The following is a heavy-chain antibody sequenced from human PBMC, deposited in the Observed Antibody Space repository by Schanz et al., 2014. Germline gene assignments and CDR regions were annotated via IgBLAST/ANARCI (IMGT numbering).Heavy chain of an antibody. D-gene: IGHD6-19*01. CDR2: TYSGGST. Sequence: EVQLVESGGGLVQPGGSLRLSCAASGFTFSSYAMSWVRQAPGKGLEWVSITYSGGSTYYADSVKGRFTISRDNSKNTLYLLMNSLRAEDTAVYYCARDLISSGWYGWGQGTLVTVSS. J-gene: IGHJ4*02. CDR1: GFTFSSYA. V-gene: IGHV3-66*01. CDR3: ARDLISSGWYG.